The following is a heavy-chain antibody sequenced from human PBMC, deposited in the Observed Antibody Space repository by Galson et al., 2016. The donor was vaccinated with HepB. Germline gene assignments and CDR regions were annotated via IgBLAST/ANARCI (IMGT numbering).Heavy chain of an antibody. V-gene: IGHV3-21*01. CDR2: ISCGSSYI. J-gene: IGHJ3*02. Sequence: GKGLEWVSSISCGSSYIYYADSVKGRFTISRDNVKKSLYLQMNSLRAEDPAVYYCARVRGQQLLDGFDIWGQGTMVTVSS. D-gene: IGHD6-13*01. CDR3: ARVRGQQLLDGFDI.